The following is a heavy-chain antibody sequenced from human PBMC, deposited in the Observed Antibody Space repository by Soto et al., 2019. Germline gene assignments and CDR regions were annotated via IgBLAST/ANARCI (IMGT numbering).Heavy chain of an antibody. J-gene: IGHJ4*02. CDR1: GFTFSNAW. V-gene: IGHV3-15*07. CDR2: IKSKTDGGTT. D-gene: IGHD4-17*01. CDR3: TTEPFRPVSDYVY. Sequence: GGSLRLSCAASGFTFSNAWMNWVRQAPGKGLERVGRIKSKTDGGTTDYAAPVKGRFTISRDDSKNTLYLQMNSLKTEDTAVYYCTTEPFRPVSDYVYWGQGTLVTVSS.